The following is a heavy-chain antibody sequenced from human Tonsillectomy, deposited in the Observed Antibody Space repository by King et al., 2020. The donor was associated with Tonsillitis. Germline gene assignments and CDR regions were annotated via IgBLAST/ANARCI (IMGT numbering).Heavy chain of an antibody. CDR1: GGTFSSYA. V-gene: IGHV1-69*09. CDR2: IIPILGIA. Sequence: QLVQSGAEVKKPGSSVKVSCKASGGTFSSYAISWVRQAPGQGLEWMGRIIPILGIANYAQKFQGRVTITADKSTSTAYMELSSLRSEDTAVYYCASPRSTSRSYYFDYWGHGTLVTVSS. J-gene: IGHJ4*01. D-gene: IGHD2-2*01. CDR3: ASPRSTSRSYYFDY.